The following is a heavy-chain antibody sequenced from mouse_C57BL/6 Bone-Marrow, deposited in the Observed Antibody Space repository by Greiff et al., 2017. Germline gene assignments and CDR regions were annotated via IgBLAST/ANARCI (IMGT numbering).Heavy chain of an antibody. Sequence: VQLKESGGDLVKPGGSLKLSCAASGFTFSSYGMSWVRQTPDKRLEWVATISSGGSYTYYPDSVKGRFTISRDNAKTTLYLQMSSLKSEDTALYYCARYGITTVVAPAWFAYGGQGTLVTVSA. CDR1: GFTFSSYG. CDR2: ISSGGSYT. D-gene: IGHD1-1*01. J-gene: IGHJ3*01. CDR3: ARYGITTVVAPAWFAY. V-gene: IGHV5-6*01.